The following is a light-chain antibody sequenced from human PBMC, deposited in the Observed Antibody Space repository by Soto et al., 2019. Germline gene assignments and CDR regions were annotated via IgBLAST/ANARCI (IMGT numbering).Light chain of an antibody. V-gene: IGKV3-15*01. CDR2: GAS. CDR3: QQYDKWPRT. CDR1: QSFNTW. Sequence: ETVMTQSPSTLSASVGDRVTITCRASQSFNTWLAWYQQKPGQAPRLLIYGASTRATGVPARFSGSGSGTEFTLTISNLQSEDFAVYHCQQYDKWPRTFGQGTKV. J-gene: IGKJ1*01.